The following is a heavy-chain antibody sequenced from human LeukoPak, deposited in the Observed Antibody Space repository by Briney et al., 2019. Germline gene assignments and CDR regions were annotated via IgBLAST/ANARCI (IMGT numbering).Heavy chain of an antibody. CDR1: GVSICSYY. V-gene: IGHV4-59*01. CDR2: INYSGST. J-gene: IGHJ4*02. CDR3: ARVLGPQYDILTGYRRYYLDY. D-gene: IGHD3-9*01. Sequence: SETLSLTCTGSGVSICSYYWSWIRQAPGKGLEGIGYINYSGSTYYNPSLNSRVTIAVDTSKNQFSLKLSSVTAADTAVYYCARVLGPQYDILTGYRRYYLDYWGQGTLVTVST.